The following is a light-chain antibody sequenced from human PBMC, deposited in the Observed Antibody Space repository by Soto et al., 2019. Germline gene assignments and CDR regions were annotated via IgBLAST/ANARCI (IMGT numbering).Light chain of an antibody. J-gene: IGLJ1*01. V-gene: IGLV2-23*01. CDR3: CSSAPESTYV. Sequence: QSALAQPASVSGSPGQSITISCTGTDSDVGAYNSVSWYQQHPHKAPRLIIYKGTRRPSGISYRFSGSTSGNAASLTISALQADDEADYVCCSSAPESTYVFGTGTKLTVL. CDR2: KGT. CDR1: DSDVGAYNS.